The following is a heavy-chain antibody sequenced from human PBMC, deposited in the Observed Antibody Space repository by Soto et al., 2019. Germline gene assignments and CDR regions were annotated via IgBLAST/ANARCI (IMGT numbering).Heavy chain of an antibody. J-gene: IGHJ6*02. CDR3: ASLPIMITFGGVIARYGMDV. CDR1: GFTFSSYE. Sequence: LRLSCAASGFTFSSYEMNWVRQAPGKGLEWVSYISSSGSTIYYADSVKGRFTISRDNAKNSLYLQMNSLRAEDTAVYYCASLPIMITFGGVIARYGMDVWGQGTTVTVSS. D-gene: IGHD3-16*02. V-gene: IGHV3-48*03. CDR2: ISSSGSTI.